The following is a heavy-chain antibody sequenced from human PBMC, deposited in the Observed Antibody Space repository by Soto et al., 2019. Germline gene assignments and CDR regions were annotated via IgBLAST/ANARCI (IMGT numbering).Heavy chain of an antibody. CDR3: ARGAYSGYGPDAFDI. CDR2: INSDGSST. V-gene: IGHV3-74*01. CDR1: GFTFSSYW. J-gene: IGHJ3*02. Sequence: GGSLRLSCAASGFTFSSYWMHWVRQAPGKGLVWVSRINSDGSSTSYADSVKGRFTISRDNAKNTLYLQMNSLRAEDTAVYYCARGAYSGYGPDAFDIWGQGTMVT. D-gene: IGHD5-12*01.